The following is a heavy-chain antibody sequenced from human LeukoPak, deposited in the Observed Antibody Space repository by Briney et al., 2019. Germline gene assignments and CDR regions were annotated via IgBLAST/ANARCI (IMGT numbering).Heavy chain of an antibody. CDR2: IYYSGST. V-gene: IGHV4-39*01. J-gene: IGHJ6*02. D-gene: IGHD4-17*01. Sequence: PSETLSLTCTVSGGSISSSSYYWGWIRQPPGKGLEWIGSIYYSGSTYYNPSLKSRVTISVDTSKNQFSLKLSSVTAADTAVYYCARLDGTTVTTGAATQYYYCGMDVWGQGTTVTVSS. CDR1: GGSISSSSYY. CDR3: ARLDGTTVTTGAATQYYYCGMDV.